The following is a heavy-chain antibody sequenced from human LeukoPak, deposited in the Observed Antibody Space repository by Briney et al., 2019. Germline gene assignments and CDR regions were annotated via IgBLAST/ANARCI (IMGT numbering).Heavy chain of an antibody. CDR1: GFTLSSYA. V-gene: IGHV3-23*01. CDR2: ISDNGGST. CDR3: AKARFGSGWYDN. Sequence: PGGSLRLSCAASGFTLSSYAMSWVRQAPGKGLEWVSVISDNGGSTYYADSVKGRFTISRDNFKNTLYLQMNSLRAEDTAVYYCAKARFGSGWYDNWGQGTLVTVSS. J-gene: IGHJ5*02. D-gene: IGHD6-19*01.